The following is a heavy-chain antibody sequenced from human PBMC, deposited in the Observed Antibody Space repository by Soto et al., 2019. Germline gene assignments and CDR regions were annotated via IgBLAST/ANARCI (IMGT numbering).Heavy chain of an antibody. V-gene: IGHV1-3*01. CDR3: ASPDYYDSSRYYHTFDY. CDR2: INAGNGNT. CDR1: GYTFTSYA. D-gene: IGHD3-22*01. J-gene: IGHJ4*02. Sequence: ASVKVSCKASGYTFTSYAMHWVRQAPGQRLEWMGWINAGNGNTKYSQKFQGRVTITRDTSASTAYMELSSLRSEDTAVYYCASPDYYDSSRYYHTFDYWGQGTLVTVSS.